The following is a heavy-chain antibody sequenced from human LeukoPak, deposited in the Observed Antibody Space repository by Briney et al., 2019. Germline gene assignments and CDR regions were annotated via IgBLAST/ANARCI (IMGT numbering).Heavy chain of an antibody. CDR2: IRTKTDGGAT. J-gene: IGHJ4*02. Sequence: GGSLRLSCTASGFTFNNAWMTWVRQAPGKGLEWVGRIRTKTDGGATDYAAPVKGRFTISRDDSKNTLYLQMNSLKIDDTAVYYCTNVPLRSLEWFYWGQGTLVTVSS. D-gene: IGHD3-3*01. CDR1: GFTFNNAW. CDR3: TNVPLRSLEWFY. V-gene: IGHV3-15*01.